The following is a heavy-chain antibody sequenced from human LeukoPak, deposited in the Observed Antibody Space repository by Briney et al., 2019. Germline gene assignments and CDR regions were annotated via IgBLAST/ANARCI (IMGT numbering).Heavy chain of an antibody. J-gene: IGHJ4*02. CDR2: ISGSGGST. V-gene: IGHV3-23*01. D-gene: IGHD3-22*01. CDR3: AKDPTPMIADIDY. CDR1: GFTFSSYA. Sequence: GVLRLSCAASGFTFSSYAMSWVRQALGKGLEWVSAISGSGGSTYYADSVKGRFTISRDNSKNTLYLQMNSLRAEDTAVYYCAKDPTPMIADIDYWGQGTLVTVSS.